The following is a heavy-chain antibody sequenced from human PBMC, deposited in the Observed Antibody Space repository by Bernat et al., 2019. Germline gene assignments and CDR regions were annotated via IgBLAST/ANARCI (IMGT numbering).Heavy chain of an antibody. Sequence: EVQLLESGGGLVQPGGSLRLSCAASGFTFSSYAMSWVRQAPGKGLEWVSAISGSGGSTYYADSVKGRFTISRDNSKNTLYLQMNSLRAEDTAVYYCAKSPIPDYYDSSGYYYGVDYWGQGTLVTVSS. V-gene: IGHV3-23*01. J-gene: IGHJ4*02. CDR2: ISGSGGST. CDR3: AKSPIPDYYDSSGYYYGVDY. CDR1: GFTFSSYA. D-gene: IGHD3-22*01.